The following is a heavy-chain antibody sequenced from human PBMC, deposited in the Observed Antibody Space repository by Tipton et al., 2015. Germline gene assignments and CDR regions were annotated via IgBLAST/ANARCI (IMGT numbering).Heavy chain of an antibody. V-gene: IGHV4-59*01. CDR2: IQYSGGT. CDR3: ARARGRHGGLFDS. CDR1: SDSINKYY. D-gene: IGHD4-23*01. J-gene: IGHJ4*02. Sequence: TLPLTCTVSSDSINKYYWSWIRQPPGKELEWIGYIQYSGGTNYNPSLESRVSISIDTSKTQFSLKMSSVTASDTAVYYCARARGRHGGLFDSWGQGTLVTVSS.